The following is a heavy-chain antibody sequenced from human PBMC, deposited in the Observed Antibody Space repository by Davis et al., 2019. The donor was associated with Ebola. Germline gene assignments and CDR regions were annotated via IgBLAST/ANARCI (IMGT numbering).Heavy chain of an antibody. D-gene: IGHD6-13*01. CDR1: GYTFTSYD. CDR2: MNPNSGNT. J-gene: IGHJ6*03. CDR3: ARDLEERDSSSWSYYYYYMDV. Sequence: ASVKVSCKASGYTFTSYDINWVRQATGHGLEWMGWMNPNSGNTGYAQKFQGRVTITRNTSISTAYMELSSLRSEDTAVYYCARDLEERDSSSWSYYYYYMDVWGKGTTVTVSS. V-gene: IGHV1-8*03.